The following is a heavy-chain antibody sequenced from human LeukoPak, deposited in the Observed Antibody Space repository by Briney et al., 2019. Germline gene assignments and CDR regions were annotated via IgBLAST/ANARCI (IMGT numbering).Heavy chain of an antibody. D-gene: IGHD3-3*01. CDR1: GGSISSSSYY. CDR2: IYYSGST. V-gene: IGHV4-39*01. Sequence: KTSETLSLTCTVSGGSISSSSYYWGWIRQPPGKGLEWIGSIYYSGSTYYNPSLKSRVTISVDTSKNQFSLKLSSVTAADTAVYYCASLTYYDFWSGYLGYWGQGTLVTVSS. CDR3: ASLTYYDFWSGYLGY. J-gene: IGHJ4*02.